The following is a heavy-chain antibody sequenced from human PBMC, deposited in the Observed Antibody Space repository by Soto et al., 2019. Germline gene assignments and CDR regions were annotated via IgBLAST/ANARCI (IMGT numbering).Heavy chain of an antibody. CDR2: INPNSGGT. D-gene: IGHD3-22*01. V-gene: IGHV1-2*02. J-gene: IGHJ4*02. Sequence: GASVKVSCKASGYTFTGYYMHWVRQAPGQGLEWMGWINPNSGGTNYAQKFQGRVTMTRDTSISTAYMELSRLRSDDTAVYYCARSFYYASSGLCDYWGQRTLVTVSS. CDR3: ARSFYYASSGLCDY. CDR1: GYTFTGYY.